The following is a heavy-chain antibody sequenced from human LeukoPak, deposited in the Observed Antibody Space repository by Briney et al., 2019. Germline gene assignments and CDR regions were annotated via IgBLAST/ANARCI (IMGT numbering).Heavy chain of an antibody. CDR2: IYSSGST. J-gene: IGHJ2*01. CDR3: ARGQYHLLYWYFDL. CDR1: GGSISSYY. D-gene: IGHD2-2*01. V-gene: IGHV4-4*07. Sequence: SETLSLTCTVSGGSISSYYWSWIRQPAGKGLEWIGRIYSSGSTNYNPSLKSRVTMSVDTSKNQFSLKLSSVTAADTSVYYCARGQYHLLYWYFDLWGRGTLVTVSS.